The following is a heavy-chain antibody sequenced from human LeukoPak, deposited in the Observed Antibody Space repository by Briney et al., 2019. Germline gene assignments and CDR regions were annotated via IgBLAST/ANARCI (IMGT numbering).Heavy chain of an antibody. CDR1: GYTFTSYG. D-gene: IGHD2-15*01. CDR2: ISAYNGNT. Sequence: ASVKVSCEASGYTFTSYGISWVRQAPGQGLEWVGWISAYNGNTNYAQKLQGRVTMTTDTSTSTAHMELRSLRSDYTAVYYCATDSAVVAGLLDYCGQGTLVTVSS. V-gene: IGHV1-18*01. J-gene: IGHJ4*02. CDR3: ATDSAVVAGLLDY.